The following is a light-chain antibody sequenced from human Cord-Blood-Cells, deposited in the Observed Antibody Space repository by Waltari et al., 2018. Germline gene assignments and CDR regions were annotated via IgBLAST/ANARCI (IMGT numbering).Light chain of an antibody. J-gene: IGKJ4*01. V-gene: IGKV1-33*01. CDR3: QQYDNLPLT. Sequence: DIQMTQSPSSLSASVGDRVTNTCQASQDISNYLNWYQQKPGKAPKRLIYDASNLETGVPSRFSGSGSGTDFTFTISSLQPEDIATYYCQQYDNLPLTFGGGTKGEIK. CDR2: DAS. CDR1: QDISNY.